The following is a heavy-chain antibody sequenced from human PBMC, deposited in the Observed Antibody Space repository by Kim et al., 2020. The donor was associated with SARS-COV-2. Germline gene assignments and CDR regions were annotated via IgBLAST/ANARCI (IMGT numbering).Heavy chain of an antibody. V-gene: IGHV3-48*02. D-gene: IGHD5-12*01. CDR2: ISSSSSTI. Sequence: LSLTCAASGFTFSSYSMNWVRQAPGKGLEWVSYISSSSSTIYYADSVKGRFTISRDNAKNSLYLQMNSLRDEDTAVYYCARRGYSGYDASSAFDIWGQGTMVTVSS. J-gene: IGHJ3*02. CDR3: ARRGYSGYDASSAFDI. CDR1: GFTFSSYS.